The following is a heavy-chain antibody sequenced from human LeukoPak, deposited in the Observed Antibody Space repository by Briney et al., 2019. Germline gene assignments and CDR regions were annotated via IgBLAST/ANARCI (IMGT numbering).Heavy chain of an antibody. J-gene: IGHJ5*02. D-gene: IGHD6-13*01. CDR3: ARHGEECSSSSCYAAPNNWLDP. CDR1: GYSFTDFY. V-gene: IGHV1-2*02. Sequence: ASVKISCKTSGYSFTDFYIYWVRQAPGQGLEWMGWIKSNSGATKSAQKFEARVTMTRDTSVTTAYMELTSLKSDDTAVYYCARHGEECSSSSCYAAPNNWLDPWGQGTLVTVAS. CDR2: IKSNSGAT.